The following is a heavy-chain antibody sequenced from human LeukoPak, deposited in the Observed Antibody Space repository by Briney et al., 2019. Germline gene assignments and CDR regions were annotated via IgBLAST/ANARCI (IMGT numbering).Heavy chain of an antibody. CDR3: AEIAAAGQIDY. CDR1: GYTFTSYG. V-gene: IGHV1-69*13. J-gene: IGHJ4*02. D-gene: IGHD6-13*01. CDR2: IIPIFGTA. Sequence: SVKVSCKASGYTFTSYGISWVRQAPGQGLEWMGGIIPIFGTANYAQKFQGRVTITADESTSTAYMELSSLRSEDTAVYYCAEIAAAGQIDYWGQGTLVTVSS.